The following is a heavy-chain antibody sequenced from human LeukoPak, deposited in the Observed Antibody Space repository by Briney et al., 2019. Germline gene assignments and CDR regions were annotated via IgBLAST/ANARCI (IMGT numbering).Heavy chain of an antibody. D-gene: IGHD3-16*02. V-gene: IGHV3-48*04. CDR3: ARAGGTFGGVIASPQSP. J-gene: IGHJ5*02. CDR2: ISSSSSTI. CDR1: GFTFSSYS. Sequence: GGSLRLSCAASGFTFSSYSMNWVRQAPGKGLEWVSYISSSSSTIYYADSVKGRFTISRDNAKNSLYLQMNSLRAEDTAVYYCARAGGTFGGVIASPQSPWGQGTLVTVSS.